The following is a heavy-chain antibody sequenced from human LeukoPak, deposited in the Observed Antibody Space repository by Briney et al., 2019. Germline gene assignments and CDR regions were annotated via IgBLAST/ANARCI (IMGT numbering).Heavy chain of an antibody. CDR2: IFSDGYTK. Sequence: PGGSLRLSCAASGFIFSTYGLHWVRQAPGKGLEWVAVIFSDGYTKYYAASVKDRFTISRDNSKNTLYLHMNSLIPADTGVYYCARASGPFDFWGQGTLLTVSS. CDR1: GFIFSTYG. V-gene: IGHV3-33*01. CDR3: ARASGPFDF. D-gene: IGHD3-10*01. J-gene: IGHJ4*02.